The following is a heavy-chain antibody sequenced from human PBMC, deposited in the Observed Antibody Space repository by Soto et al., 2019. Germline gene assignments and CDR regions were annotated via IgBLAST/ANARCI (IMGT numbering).Heavy chain of an antibody. CDR1: GDSVTTGGYF. CDR3: VANDWRGGGCYGRDY. Sequence: QVHLRESGPGLVKPSQTLSLRCSVSGDSVTTGGYFWNWIRQNPGTCLEWLGYLSHLGSPYYNPSLKGRVSISLDSYQNQIPLNLNSLTAADTAIYYCVANDWRGGGCYGRDYWGQGTLVFVSS. D-gene: IGHD2-15*01. CDR2: LSHLGSP. V-gene: IGHV4-31*02. J-gene: IGHJ4*02.